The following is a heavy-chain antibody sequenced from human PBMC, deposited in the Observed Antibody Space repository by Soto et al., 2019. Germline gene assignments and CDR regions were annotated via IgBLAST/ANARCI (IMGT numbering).Heavy chain of an antibody. CDR3: ARTWLAGGTPADAFDI. CDR2: IVPTAAT. J-gene: IGHJ3*02. D-gene: IGHD2-15*01. Sequence: PSETLSLTSAVSSSSISIAYFWGWIRQPPGKDLEWIALIVPTAATQSHPSHKIRVPISVDTSNNQFLLRLISVPGADTALYFCARTWLAGGTPADAFDIWGQGTMVTVSS. CDR1: SSSISIAYF. V-gene: IGHV4-38-2*01.